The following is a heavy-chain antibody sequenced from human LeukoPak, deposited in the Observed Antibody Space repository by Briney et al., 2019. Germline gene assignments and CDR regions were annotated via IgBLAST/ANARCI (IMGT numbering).Heavy chain of an antibody. J-gene: IGHJ4*02. CDR3: AKEGVVRGVKALGY. Sequence: GGSLRLSCAASGFTFSSYAMSWVRQAPGKGLEWVSVISGSGGSTYCADSVKGRFTISRDNSKNTLYLQMNSLRAEDTAVYYCAKEGVVRGVKALGYWGQGTLVTVSS. CDR2: ISGSGGST. D-gene: IGHD3-10*01. CDR1: GFTFSSYA. V-gene: IGHV3-23*01.